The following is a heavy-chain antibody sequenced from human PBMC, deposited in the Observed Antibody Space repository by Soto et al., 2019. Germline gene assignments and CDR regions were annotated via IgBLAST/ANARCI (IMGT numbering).Heavy chain of an antibody. Sequence: SLRLSCAVSGLTVSANYMSWVRQAPGKGLEWVSTIYPGGNTYYADSVKGRFTISRDDSKSTLYLQMNGLRAEDTAMYYCARLPPRYFDYWGQGTLVTVSS. CDR1: GLTVSANY. CDR2: IYPGGNT. V-gene: IGHV3-66*04. CDR3: ARLPPRYFDY. J-gene: IGHJ4*02.